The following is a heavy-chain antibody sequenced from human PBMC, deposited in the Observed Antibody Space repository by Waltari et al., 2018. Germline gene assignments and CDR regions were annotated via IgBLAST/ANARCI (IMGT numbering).Heavy chain of an antibody. Sequence: QVQLPESGPGLVKPSETLSLTCTVSGASISSYSWSWFRQPPGKGLEWIGYIYYSGSTNYNPSLKSRVTISVDTSKNQFSLKLSSVTAADTAVYYCARHGDLRGGDAFDIWGQGTMVTVSS. J-gene: IGHJ3*02. D-gene: IGHD3-10*01. V-gene: IGHV4-59*08. CDR2: IYYSGST. CDR1: GASISSYS. CDR3: ARHGDLRGGDAFDI.